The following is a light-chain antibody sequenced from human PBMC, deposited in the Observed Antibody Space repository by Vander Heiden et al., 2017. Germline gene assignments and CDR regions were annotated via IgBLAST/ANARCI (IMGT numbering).Light chain of an antibody. J-gene: IGLJ2*01. CDR1: SSDVGTSTL. CDR2: EVN. V-gene: IGLV2-23*02. Sequence: SALTLPASVSASPVQSITISCTGPSSDVGTSTLVSWYPRTPDHAPKLIIYEVNKRPEGVVNRFAGSKAGDTASPTIAGLQAEDEANYYCCSDAGDTAVVFGGGTMLTVL. CDR3: CSDAGDTAVV.